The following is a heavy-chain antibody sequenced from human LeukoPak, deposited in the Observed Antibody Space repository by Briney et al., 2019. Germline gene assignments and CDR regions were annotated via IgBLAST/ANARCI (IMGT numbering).Heavy chain of an antibody. CDR1: GFTVSTSF. CDR2: IYSGGNT. D-gene: IGHD1-26*01. Sequence: PGGSLRLSCAASGFTVSTSFMSWVRQAPGKGLEWVSVIYSGGNTYYADSVKGRFTISRDNSKNTLYLQMNSLRAEDTAVYYCARDRVGATTNFDYWGQGTLVTVSS. J-gene: IGHJ4*02. V-gene: IGHV3-53*01. CDR3: ARDRVGATTNFDY.